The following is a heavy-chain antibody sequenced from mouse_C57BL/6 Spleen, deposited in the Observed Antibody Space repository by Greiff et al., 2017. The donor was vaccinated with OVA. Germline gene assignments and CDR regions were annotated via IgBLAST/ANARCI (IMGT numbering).Heavy chain of an antibody. D-gene: IGHD2-4*01. J-gene: IGHJ3*01. CDR1: GYTFTSYW. V-gene: IGHV1-5*01. CDR2: IYPGNSDT. CDR3: TRAHYDYDGAWFAY. Sequence: VQLQQSGTVLARPGASVKMSCKTSGYTFTSYWMHWVKQRPGQGLEWIGAIYPGNSDTSYNQKFKGKAKLTAVTSASTAYMELSSLTNEDSAVYYGTRAHYDYDGAWFAYWGQGTLVTVSA.